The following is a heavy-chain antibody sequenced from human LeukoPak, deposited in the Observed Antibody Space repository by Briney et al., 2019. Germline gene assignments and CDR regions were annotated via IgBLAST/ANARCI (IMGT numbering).Heavy chain of an antibody. CDR3: ARDPNGDYIGAFDF. V-gene: IGHV3-23*01. CDR2: ITGGGRT. D-gene: IGHD4-17*01. CDR1: GFTFNNYA. J-gene: IGHJ3*01. Sequence: GGSLRLSCAASGFTFNNYAVMLVRQAQGQGLEWVSAITGGGRTYYADSVKGRFTISRDNSKNTLYLQMNRLRAEDTARYFCARDPNGDYIGAFDFLGQGTVVTVSS.